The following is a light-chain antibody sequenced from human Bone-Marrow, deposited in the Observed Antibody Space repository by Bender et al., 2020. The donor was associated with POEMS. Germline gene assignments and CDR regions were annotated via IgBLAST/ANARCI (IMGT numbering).Light chain of an antibody. CDR2: EGR. CDR1: SSDIGVYNY. V-gene: IGLV2-14*01. Sequence: QSALTQPASVSGSPGQSITISCTGTSSDIGVYNYVSWYQQHPGKAPKLLIYEGRKRTSGVSDRFAGSKSGTTASRIISGLKAEDEAEYYCCSNASSSPYGFGGGTKLSVL. J-gene: IGLJ2*01. CDR3: CSNASSSPYG.